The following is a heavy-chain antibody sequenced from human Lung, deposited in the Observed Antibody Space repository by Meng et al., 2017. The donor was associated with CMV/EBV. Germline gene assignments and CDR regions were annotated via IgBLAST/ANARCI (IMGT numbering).Heavy chain of an antibody. D-gene: IGHD3-3*01. CDR2: IRYDGRNK. CDR1: GFTFSNYG. V-gene: IGHV3-30*02. Sequence: AYGFTFSNYGMHWVRQATGKGLEWVAFIRYDGRNKQYADSVKGRFTISRDSFKNTLSLQMNSLRVEDTAVYYCARSYADFWSGCAAPWGQGTLVTVSS. J-gene: IGHJ5*02. CDR3: ARSYADFWSGCAAP.